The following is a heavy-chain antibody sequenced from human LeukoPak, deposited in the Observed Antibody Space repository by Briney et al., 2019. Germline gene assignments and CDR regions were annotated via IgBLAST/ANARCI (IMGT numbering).Heavy chain of an antibody. CDR2: IYTSGGT. J-gene: IGHJ4*02. CDR1: GGSISSYY. Sequence: SETLSLTCTVTGGSISSYYWSWIRQPAGKGLEWIGRIYTSGGTNYNPSLKSRVTMSVDTSKNQFSLKLSSVTAADTAVYYCARDQLARGSPTLKEEYYFDYWGQGTLVTVSS. CDR3: ARDQLARGSPTLKEEYYFDY. D-gene: IGHD1-1*01. V-gene: IGHV4-4*07.